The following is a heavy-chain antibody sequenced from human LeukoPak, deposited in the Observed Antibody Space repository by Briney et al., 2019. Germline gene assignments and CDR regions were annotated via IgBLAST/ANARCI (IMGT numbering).Heavy chain of an antibody. D-gene: IGHD5-18*01. Sequence: GRSLRLSCAASGFTFSRHGLHWVRQAPGKGLEWVALISYDGSNKYYADSVKGRFTISRDNAKNTLYLQMNSLRAEDTAVYYCARDLPDSYGPEGNWYFDLWGRGTLVTVSS. CDR1: GFTFSRHG. J-gene: IGHJ2*01. V-gene: IGHV3-30*03. CDR3: ARDLPDSYGPEGNWYFDL. CDR2: ISYDGSNK.